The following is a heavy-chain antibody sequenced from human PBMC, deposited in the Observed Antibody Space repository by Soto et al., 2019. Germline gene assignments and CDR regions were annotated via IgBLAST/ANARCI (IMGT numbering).Heavy chain of an antibody. CDR3: ARGRWLARVGWDY. V-gene: IGHV4-61*01. CDR1: GGSVSSNNYF. CDR2: ISDSGTT. D-gene: IGHD6-19*01. Sequence: QVQLQESGPGLVQPSETLSLTCTVSGGSVSSNNYFYNWIRQPPGKGLEWIGYISDSGTTNYNPTWKGRVTISVDTSKNQFSLKLNSVTAADTAVYYCARGRWLARVGWDYWGQGTLVTVSS. J-gene: IGHJ4*02.